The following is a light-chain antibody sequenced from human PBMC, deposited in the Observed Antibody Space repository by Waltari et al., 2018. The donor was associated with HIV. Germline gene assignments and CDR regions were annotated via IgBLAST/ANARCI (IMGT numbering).Light chain of an antibody. V-gene: IGLV2-8*01. CDR3: SSYAGSNNYV. J-gene: IGLJ1*01. CDR1: SSDVGGYNY. Sequence: QSALTQPPSASGSPGQSVTISCTGISSDVGGYNYVSWYQQHPGKAPKLMIYEVSKRPSGVPDRFFGSKSGNTAYLTVSGLQAEDEADYYCSSYAGSNNYVFGTGTKVTVL. CDR2: EVS.